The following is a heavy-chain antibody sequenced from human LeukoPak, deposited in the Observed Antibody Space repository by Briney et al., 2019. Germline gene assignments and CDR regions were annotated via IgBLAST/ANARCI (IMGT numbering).Heavy chain of an antibody. D-gene: IGHD6-13*01. CDR2: IYYSGST. Sequence: EPSETLSLTCTVSGGSISSSSYYWGWIRQPPGKGLEWIGSIYYSGSTYYNPSLKSRVTISVDTSKNQFSLKLSSVTAADTAVYYCARAEMYSSTPWYWGQGTLVTVPS. J-gene: IGHJ4*02. CDR3: ARAEMYSSTPWY. V-gene: IGHV4-39*01. CDR1: GGSISSSSYY.